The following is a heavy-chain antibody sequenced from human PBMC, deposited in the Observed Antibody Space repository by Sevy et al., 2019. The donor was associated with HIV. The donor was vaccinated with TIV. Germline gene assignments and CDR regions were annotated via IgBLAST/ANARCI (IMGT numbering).Heavy chain of an antibody. CDR2: IRSKANSYAT. J-gene: IGHJ5*02. V-gene: IGHV3-73*01. CDR1: GFTFSGSA. Sequence: GGSLRLSCAASGFTFSGSAMHWVRQASGKGLEWVGRIRSKANSYATAYAASVKGRFTISRDGSKTTPYLPMNSLKTEDTAVYYCTRLPLSCSGGSCHGTWGQGTLVTVSS. D-gene: IGHD2-15*01. CDR3: TRLPLSCSGGSCHGT.